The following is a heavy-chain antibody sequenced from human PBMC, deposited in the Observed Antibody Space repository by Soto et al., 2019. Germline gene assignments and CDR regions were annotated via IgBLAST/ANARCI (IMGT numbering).Heavy chain of an antibody. Sequence: QSLSLTCGISGDGVLSICAAGEWIRQTPSRGLEWLGRTYYRSKWYNEYAVSVTSRITINPDTSKNQFSLQLNSVSPEDTAVYYCAREAGAFDYWGQGTQVTVSS. V-gene: IGHV6-1*01. CDR2: TYYRSKWYN. CDR1: GDGVLSICAA. D-gene: IGHD6-19*01. J-gene: IGHJ4*02. CDR3: AREAGAFDY.